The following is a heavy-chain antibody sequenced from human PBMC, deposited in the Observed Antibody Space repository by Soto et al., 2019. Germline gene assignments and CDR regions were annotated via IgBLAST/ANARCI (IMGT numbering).Heavy chain of an antibody. CDR1: GGSISSYC. V-gene: IGHV4-59*01. CDR3: ARVVRGFGELLAHNWFDP. J-gene: IGHJ5*02. CDR2: IYYSGST. Sequence: PSETLSLTCTVSGGSISSYCWSWIRQPPGKGLEWIGYIYYSGSTNYNPSLKSRVTISVDTSKNQFSLKLSSVTAADTAVYYCARVVRGFGELLAHNWFDPWGQGTLVTVSS. D-gene: IGHD3-10*01.